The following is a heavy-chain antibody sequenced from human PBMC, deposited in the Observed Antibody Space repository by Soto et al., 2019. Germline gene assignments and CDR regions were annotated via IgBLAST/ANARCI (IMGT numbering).Heavy chain of an antibody. Sequence: GASVKVSCKASGYTFTSYAMHWVRQAPGQRLEWMGWINAGNGNTKYSQKFQGRVTITRDTSASTAYMELSSLRSEDTAVYYCARSIVVVTVADYWGKGSLVTVSS. CDR2: INAGNGNT. CDR1: GYTFTSYA. D-gene: IGHD2-21*02. V-gene: IGHV1-3*01. J-gene: IGHJ4*02. CDR3: ARSIVVVTVADY.